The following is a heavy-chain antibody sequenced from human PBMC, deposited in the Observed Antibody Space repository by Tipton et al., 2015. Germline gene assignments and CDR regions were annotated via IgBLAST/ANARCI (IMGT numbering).Heavy chain of an antibody. V-gene: IGHV5-51*01. Sequence: QSGPEVKKPGESLKISCKGSGYSFTNYWIGWVRQMPGKGLEWMGIIYPGDPDTRYSPSFQGQVTISADKSISTAYLQWSSLKASDTAMYYCARGPMGDFDNSGYDFWGQGTLVTVSS. D-gene: IGHD1-26*01. CDR2: IYPGDPDT. CDR1: GYSFTNYW. J-gene: IGHJ4*02. CDR3: ARGPMGDFDNSGYDF.